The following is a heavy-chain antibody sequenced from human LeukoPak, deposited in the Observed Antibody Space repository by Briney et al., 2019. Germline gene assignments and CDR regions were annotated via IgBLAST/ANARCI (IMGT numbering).Heavy chain of an antibody. CDR1: GYSFSSGYY. CDR3: ARDGAGLAVTSSWFNP. CDR2: IYHNGHT. V-gene: IGHV4-38-2*02. Sequence: SETLSLTCSVSGYSFSSGYYWVWTRPPPGKGLDWIGRIYHNGHTHNKPSPKSRDPISVDTSKNQFSLKLSSVTAADTAVYYCARDGAGLAVTSSWFNPLGQGALVSDCS. D-gene: IGHD4-17*01. J-gene: IGHJ5*02.